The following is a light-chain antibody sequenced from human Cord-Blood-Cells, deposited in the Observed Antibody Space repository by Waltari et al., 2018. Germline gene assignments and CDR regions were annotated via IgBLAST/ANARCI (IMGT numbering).Light chain of an antibody. V-gene: IGLV2-14*01. CDR1: SSVVGGDNY. J-gene: IGLJ1*01. CDR2: DVS. CDR3: SSYTSSSTLV. Sequence: QSALTQPASASGSPGQSIIISCPGTSSVVGGDNYFSWYQQHPGKAPKLMIYDVSNRPSGVSNRFSGSKSGNTASLTISGLQAEDEADYYCSSYTSSSTLVFGTGTKVTVL.